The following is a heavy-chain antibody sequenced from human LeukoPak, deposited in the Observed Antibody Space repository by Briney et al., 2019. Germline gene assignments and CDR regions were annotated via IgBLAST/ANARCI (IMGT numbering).Heavy chain of an antibody. CDR3: AREQLVGTYYFDY. J-gene: IGHJ4*02. CDR2: LSPSGGST. Sequence: ASVKVSCKASGYTFTNYYMHWVRQAPGQGLEWMGILSPSGGSTSYAQKLQGRVTMTRDTSTSTVYMELSSLRSDDTAVYYCAREQLVGTYYFDYWGQGTLVTVSS. CDR1: GYTFTNYY. D-gene: IGHD6-6*01. V-gene: IGHV1-46*01.